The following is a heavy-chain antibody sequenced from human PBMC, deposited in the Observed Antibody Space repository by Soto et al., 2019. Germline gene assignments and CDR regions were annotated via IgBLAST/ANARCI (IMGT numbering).Heavy chain of an antibody. V-gene: IGHV3-30-3*01. CDR2: TSYDGYNK. CDR3: ARRQDFGGPHYYYGMDV. D-gene: IGHD3-3*01. CDR1: GFSINNYA. Sequence: QVQLVESGGGVVQPGRSLRLSCTASGFSINNYAMHWVRQAPGKGLEWVAVTSYDGYNKFYADSVRGRFTISRDNSKNTVYVQMNSLRADATAGYHCARRQDFGGPHYYYGMDVWGQGTAVTVSS. J-gene: IGHJ6*02.